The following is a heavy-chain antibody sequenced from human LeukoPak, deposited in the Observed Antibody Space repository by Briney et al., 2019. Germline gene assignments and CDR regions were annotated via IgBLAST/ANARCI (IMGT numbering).Heavy chain of an antibody. V-gene: IGHV3-23*01. CDR3: AKDTYCSGGSCYSYFDY. CDR2: ISGSGGST. D-gene: IGHD2-15*01. J-gene: IGHJ4*02. Sequence: GGSLRLSCAASGFAFTSYAMSWVRQAPGKGLEWVSGISGSGGSTYYADSVKGRFTISRDNAKNSLYLQMNSLRAEDTALYYCAKDTYCSGGSCYSYFDYWGQGTLVTVSS. CDR1: GFAFTSYA.